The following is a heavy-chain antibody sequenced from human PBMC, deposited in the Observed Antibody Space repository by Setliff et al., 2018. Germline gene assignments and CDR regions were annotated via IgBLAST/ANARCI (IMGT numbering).Heavy chain of an antibody. CDR1: GGSISSGSCY. CDR2: IYTRGST. V-gene: IGHV4-61*02. J-gene: IGHJ3*02. D-gene: IGHD4-17*01. Sequence: SETLSLTCTVSGGSISSGSCYWSWIRQPAGKGLEWIGRIYTRGSTNYNPSLKSRVTISVDTSRNQFSLKLSSVTAADTAVYYCARDRYADRTGGAFDIWGQGTMVTVSS. CDR3: ARDRYADRTGGAFDI.